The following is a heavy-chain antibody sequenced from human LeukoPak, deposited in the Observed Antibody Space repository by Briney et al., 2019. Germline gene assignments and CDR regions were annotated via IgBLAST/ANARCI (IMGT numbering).Heavy chain of an antibody. CDR1: GFTFSSYA. J-gene: IGHJ5*02. CDR3: AKEGIPGRGLSWFDP. Sequence: GGSLILSCAASGFTFSSYAMSWVRQAPGKGLEWVSAISGSGGSTYYADSVKGRFTISRDNSKNTLYLQMSSLRAEDTAVYYCAKEGIPGRGLSWFDPWGQGTLVTVSS. CDR2: ISGSGGST. D-gene: IGHD2-2*01. V-gene: IGHV3-23*01.